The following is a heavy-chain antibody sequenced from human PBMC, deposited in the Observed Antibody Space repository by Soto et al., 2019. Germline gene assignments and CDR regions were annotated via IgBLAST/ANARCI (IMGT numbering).Heavy chain of an antibody. Sequence: EVQLVESGGGLVKPGGSLRLSCAASGFTFSNAWMNWVRQAPGKGLEWVGRIKSKTDGGTTDYAAPVKGRFTISRDDSKNTLYLQMNSLKTEDTAVYYCTTVYRTFGLLWFGELSHDAFDIWGQGTMVTVSS. D-gene: IGHD3-10*01. CDR3: TTVYRTFGLLWFGELSHDAFDI. CDR2: IKSKTDGGTT. J-gene: IGHJ3*02. V-gene: IGHV3-15*07. CDR1: GFTFSNAW.